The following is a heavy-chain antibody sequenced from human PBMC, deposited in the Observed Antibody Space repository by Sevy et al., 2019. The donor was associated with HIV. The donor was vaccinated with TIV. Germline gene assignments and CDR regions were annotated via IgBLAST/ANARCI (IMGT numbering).Heavy chain of an antibody. V-gene: IGHV3-7*03. CDR2: IKKDGSER. J-gene: IGHJ6*02. Sequence: GGSLRLSCGGSGFTFSSYWMSWVRQAPGKGLEWVANIKKDGSERYYVDTVKGRFTISRDNAKKSLYLQMNSLRTEDRAVYYCARDCSSSTCLSGLDVWGQGTTVTVTS. CDR1: GFTFSSYW. CDR3: ARDCSSSTCLSGLDV. D-gene: IGHD2-2*01.